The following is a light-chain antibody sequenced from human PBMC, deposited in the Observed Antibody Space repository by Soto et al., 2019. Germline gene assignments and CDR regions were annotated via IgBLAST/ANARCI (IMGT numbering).Light chain of an antibody. CDR3: SSYTSSSTLV. J-gene: IGLJ2*01. Sequence: QSALTQPASVSGSPGQSITISCTGTSSDVGGYNYVSWYQQHPGKAPKLMIYDVSNRPSGVSNRFSGSKSGNTASLTISGLQAEDEADYYCSSYTSSSTLVFSGGTKPPS. V-gene: IGLV2-14*01. CDR1: SSDVGGYNY. CDR2: DVS.